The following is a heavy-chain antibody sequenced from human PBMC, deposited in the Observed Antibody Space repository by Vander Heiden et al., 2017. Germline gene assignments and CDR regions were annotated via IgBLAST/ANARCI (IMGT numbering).Heavy chain of an antibody. CDR1: GYQFSTYG. CDR3: ARGIFGVEKFFDY. D-gene: IGHD3-3*01. Sequence: QVQLVQSGAEVKKPGSSVEVSCQASGYQFSTYGISWVRQAPGQGPEWMGGVTPVFGTPNYAQKFQGRVTISADESTSTVYMELRRLRSDDTAVYYCARGIFGVEKFFDYWVQGSLVTVS. CDR2: VTPVFGTP. V-gene: IGHV1-69*01. J-gene: IGHJ4*02.